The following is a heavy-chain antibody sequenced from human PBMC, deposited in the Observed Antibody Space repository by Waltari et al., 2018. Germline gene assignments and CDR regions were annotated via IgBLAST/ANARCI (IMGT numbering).Heavy chain of an antibody. CDR2: IYHSGST. CDR1: GGSISSGGYS. Sequence: QLQLQESGSGLVKPSQTLSLTCAVSGGSISSGGYSWRWIRQPPGKGLEWIGYIYHSGSTYYNPSLKSRVTISVDRSKNQFSLKLSSVTAADTAVYYCARGGVVAATSGAFDIWGQGTMVTVSS. J-gene: IGHJ3*02. V-gene: IGHV4-30-2*01. CDR3: ARGGVVAATSGAFDI. D-gene: IGHD2-15*01.